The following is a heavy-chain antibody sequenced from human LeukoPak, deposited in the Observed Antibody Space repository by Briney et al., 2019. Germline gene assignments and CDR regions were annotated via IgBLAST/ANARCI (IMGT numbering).Heavy chain of an antibody. CDR1: GFTFNNYA. V-gene: IGHV3-23*01. Sequence: PGESLRLSCAASGFTFNNYAMSWVRQAPGKGLEWVSVISGGGGNTYYADSVRGRFTISRDNSKNTLYLQMNSLRAEDTAVYYCAKISWIQLWLPLDYWGQGTLVTVSS. D-gene: IGHD5-18*01. CDR3: AKISWIQLWLPLDY. J-gene: IGHJ4*02. CDR2: ISGGGGNT.